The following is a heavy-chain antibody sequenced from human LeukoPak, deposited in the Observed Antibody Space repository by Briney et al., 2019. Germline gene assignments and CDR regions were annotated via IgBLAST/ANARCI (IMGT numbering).Heavy chain of an antibody. D-gene: IGHD5-18*01. CDR1: GFTFSSYG. CDR2: IWYDGSNK. J-gene: IGHJ4*02. CDR3: AKDIGYTYGHGFDY. V-gene: IGHV3-30*02. Sequence: GGSLRLSCAASGFTFSSYGMHWVRQAPGKGLEWVAVIWYDGSNKYYADSVKGRFTISRDNSKNTLYLRMNSLRAEDTAVYYCAKDIGYTYGHGFDYWGQGILVTVSS.